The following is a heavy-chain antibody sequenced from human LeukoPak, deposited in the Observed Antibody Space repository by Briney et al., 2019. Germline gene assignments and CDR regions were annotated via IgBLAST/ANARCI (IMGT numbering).Heavy chain of an antibody. D-gene: IGHD4-17*01. V-gene: IGHV4-59*08. J-gene: IGHJ5*02. CDR1: GGSISSYY. CDR3: ARHTLRRNWFDP. CDR2: IYYSGST. Sequence: SETLSLTCTVSGGSISSYYWSWIRQPPGKGLEWIGYIYYSGSTNYNPSLKSRVTISVDTSKNQFSLKLSSVTAADTAVYYCARHTLRRNWFDPWGQGTLVTVSS.